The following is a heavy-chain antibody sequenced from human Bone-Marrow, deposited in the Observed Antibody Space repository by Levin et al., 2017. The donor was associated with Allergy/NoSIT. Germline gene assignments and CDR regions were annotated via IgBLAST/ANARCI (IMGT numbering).Heavy chain of an antibody. CDR3: AKVYEPEISMRYHYFYYHGMDV. CDR1: GFTFTNYA. CDR2: TTGSGGGT. V-gene: IGHV3-23*01. Sequence: GGSLRLSCAASGFTFTNYAMTWVRQAPGKGLEWVSTTTGSGGGTYYADSVRGRFTISRDNSDNTLYLQMNSLRAEDTAVYYCAKVYEPEISMRYHYFYYHGMDVWGQGTTVTVAS. D-gene: IGHD1-14*01. J-gene: IGHJ6*02.